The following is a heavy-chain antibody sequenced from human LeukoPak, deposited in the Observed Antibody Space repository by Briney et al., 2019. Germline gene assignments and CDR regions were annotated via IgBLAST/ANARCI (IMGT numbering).Heavy chain of an antibody. Sequence: GGSLRLSCAASGFTVSSNYMSWVRQAPGKELEWVSVIYSGGSTYYADSVKGRFTISRDNSKNTLYPQMNSLRAEDTAVYYCARGVQGGWLQSYYFDYWGQGTLVTVSS. J-gene: IGHJ4*02. CDR3: ARGVQGGWLQSYYFDY. CDR1: GFTVSSNY. D-gene: IGHD5-24*01. V-gene: IGHV3-53*01. CDR2: IYSGGST.